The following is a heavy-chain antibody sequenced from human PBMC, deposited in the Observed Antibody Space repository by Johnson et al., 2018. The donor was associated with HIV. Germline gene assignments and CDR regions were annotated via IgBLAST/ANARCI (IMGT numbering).Heavy chain of an antibody. Sequence: VQLVESGGGVVRPGGSLRLSCTASGFMFDDYGMNWVRQAPGKGLEWVSGINWNGGSTGYADSMKGRFTISRDNAKNSLFLQMDSLRAEDTAVYFCARPPAYLYKAAFSIWGQGTMVTVSS. CDR1: GFMFDDYG. CDR3: ARPPAYLYKAAFSI. CDR2: INWNGGST. V-gene: IGHV3-20*04. J-gene: IGHJ3*02. D-gene: IGHD3-16*02.